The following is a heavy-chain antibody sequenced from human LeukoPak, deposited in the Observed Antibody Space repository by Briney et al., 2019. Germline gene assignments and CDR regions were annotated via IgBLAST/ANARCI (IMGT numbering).Heavy chain of an antibody. CDR2: ISSSSTI. CDR3: ARVGSSKKTPPEY. V-gene: IGHV3-48*04. D-gene: IGHD2-2*01. J-gene: IGHJ4*02. CDR1: GFTFSSYS. Sequence: GGSLRLSCAAPGFTFSSYSMNWVRQAPGKGLEWVSYISSSSTIYYADSVKGRFTISRDNAKNSLYLQMNSLRAEDTAVYYCARVGSSKKTPPEYWGQGTLVTVSS.